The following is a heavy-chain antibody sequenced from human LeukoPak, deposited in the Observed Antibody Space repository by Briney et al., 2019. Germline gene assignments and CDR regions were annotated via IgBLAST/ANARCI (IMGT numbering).Heavy chain of an antibody. CDR1: GFIFGDHA. CDR2: IRSKAYGATI. V-gene: IGHV3-49*04. D-gene: IGHD2-8*02. Sequence: GGSLRLSYTASGFIFGDHAMSWVRQAPGKGLEWVGFIRSKAYGATIEYAASVEGRFTISRDDSKGIAYLQMDNLKIEDTALYYCTRGPILLWIHNGMDVWGQGTTVTVSS. J-gene: IGHJ6*02. CDR3: TRGPILLWIHNGMDV.